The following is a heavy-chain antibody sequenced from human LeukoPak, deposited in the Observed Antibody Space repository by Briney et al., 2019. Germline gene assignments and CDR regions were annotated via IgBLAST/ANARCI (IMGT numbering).Heavy chain of an antibody. D-gene: IGHD1-1*01. Sequence: GRSLRLSCAASGFTFSSYGMHWVRQAPGKGLEWVAVISYDGSNKYYADSVKGRFTISRDNSKNTLYLQMNSLRAEDTAVYYCAKDGMLLTYYFDYWGQGTLVTVSS. V-gene: IGHV3-30*18. J-gene: IGHJ4*02. CDR2: ISYDGSNK. CDR3: AKDGMLLTYYFDY. CDR1: GFTFSSYG.